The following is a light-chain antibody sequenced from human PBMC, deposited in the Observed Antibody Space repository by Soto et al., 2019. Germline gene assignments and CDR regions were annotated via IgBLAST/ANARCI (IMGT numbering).Light chain of an antibody. CDR2: GAS. CDR1: QSVSRNN. Sequence: EIVLTQSPGTLSLSPGERATLSCRASQSVSRNNLVWYQQRPGQPPRLLIYGASSRATGIPDRFSGSGSGTDFSLTISRLEPEDFAVYYCQQHGEAPFTFGQGTRREIK. V-gene: IGKV3-20*01. CDR3: QQHGEAPFT. J-gene: IGKJ5*01.